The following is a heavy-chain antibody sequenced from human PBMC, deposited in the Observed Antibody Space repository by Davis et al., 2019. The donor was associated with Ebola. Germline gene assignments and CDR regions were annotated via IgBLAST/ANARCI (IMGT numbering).Heavy chain of an antibody. CDR1: GFTLSSFA. V-gene: IGHV3-23*01. Sequence: GESLKISCAASGFTLSSFAMGWVRQAPGQGLEWVSAISASGDATYYADSVKGRFTISSDHSKNMLSLQMNSLRAEDAAIYYCARRGAGGYWWGAFDYWGQGTLVTVSS. CDR3: ARRGAGGYWWGAFDY. CDR2: ISASGDAT. J-gene: IGHJ4*02. D-gene: IGHD2-21*01.